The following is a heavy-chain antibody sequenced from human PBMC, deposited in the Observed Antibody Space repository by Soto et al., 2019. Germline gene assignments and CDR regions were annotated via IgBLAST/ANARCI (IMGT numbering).Heavy chain of an antibody. CDR2: ISGSGGST. V-gene: IGHV3-23*01. CDR1: GFTFSSYA. CDR3: AKCVTMIVVVKAYFDY. Sequence: GGSLRLSCAASGFTFSSYAMSWVRQAPGKGLEWVSAISGSGGSTYYADSVKGRFTISRDNSKNTLYLQMNSLRAEDTAVYYCAKCVTMIVVVKAYFDYWGQGTLVTVSS. D-gene: IGHD3-22*01. J-gene: IGHJ4*02.